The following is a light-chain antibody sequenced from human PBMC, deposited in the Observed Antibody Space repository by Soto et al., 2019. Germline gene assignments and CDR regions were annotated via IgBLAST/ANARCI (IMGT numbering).Light chain of an antibody. CDR3: SSFAGNNNLV. CDR1: SSDVGGYNY. V-gene: IGLV2-8*01. Sequence: QSVLTQPPSASGSPGQSVTISCTGTSSDVGGYNYVSWYQQHPGKAPKLMISEVSKRPSWVPDRFSGSKSGNSASLTVSGLQAEDEADYYCSSFAGNNNLVFGGGTKVTAL. J-gene: IGLJ2*01. CDR2: EVS.